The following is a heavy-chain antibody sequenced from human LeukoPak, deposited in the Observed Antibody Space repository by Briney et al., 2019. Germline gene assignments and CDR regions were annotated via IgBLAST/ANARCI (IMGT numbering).Heavy chain of an antibody. J-gene: IGHJ5*02. Sequence: ASVKVSCKASGYTFTSYGISWVRQAPGQGLEWMGWISAYNGNTNYAQKLQGRVTMTTDTSTSTAYMELRSLRSDDTAVYYCARAQCSGGSCAHWFDPWGQGTLVTVSS. V-gene: IGHV1-18*01. D-gene: IGHD2-15*01. CDR1: GYTFTSYG. CDR2: ISAYNGNT. CDR3: ARAQCSGGSCAHWFDP.